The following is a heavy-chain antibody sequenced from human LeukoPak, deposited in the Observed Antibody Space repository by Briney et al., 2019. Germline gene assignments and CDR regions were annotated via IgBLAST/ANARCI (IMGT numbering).Heavy chain of an antibody. D-gene: IGHD3-10*01. Sequence: ASVKVSCKASGYTFTSYYMHWVRQAPGQGLEWMGIINPSGGSTSYAQKFQGRVTMTRDMSTSTDYMELSSLGSEDTAVYYCARATTPNYYGSGSSPDYWGQGTLVTVSS. V-gene: IGHV1-46*01. J-gene: IGHJ4*02. CDR3: ARATTPNYYGSGSSPDY. CDR1: GYTFTSYY. CDR2: INPSGGST.